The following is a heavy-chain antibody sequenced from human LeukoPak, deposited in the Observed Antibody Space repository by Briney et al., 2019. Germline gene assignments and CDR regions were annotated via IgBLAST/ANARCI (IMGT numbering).Heavy chain of an antibody. J-gene: IGHJ4*02. V-gene: IGHV3-21*01. D-gene: IGHD6-19*01. Sequence: GGSLRLSCAASGFTVSSNYMSWVRQAPGKGLEWVSSISSSSSYIYYADSVKGRFTISRDNAKNSLYLQMNSLRAEDTAVYYCARDQGYSSGCDYWGQGTLVTVSS. CDR2: ISSSSSYI. CDR1: GFTVSSNY. CDR3: ARDQGYSSGCDY.